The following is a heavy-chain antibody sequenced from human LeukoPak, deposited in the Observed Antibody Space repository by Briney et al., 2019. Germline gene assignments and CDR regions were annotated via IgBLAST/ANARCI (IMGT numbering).Heavy chain of an antibody. CDR1: GFTFSGYA. Sequence: GGSLRLSCAASGFTFSGYAMSWVRQAPGKGLEWVSAISGGGGSTYYADSVKGRFTTSRDNSKNTLYLQMNSLRAEDTAVYYCAKDCRITMVRGVISTDAFDIWGQGTMVTVSS. D-gene: IGHD3-10*01. J-gene: IGHJ3*02. CDR3: AKDCRITMVRGVISTDAFDI. V-gene: IGHV3-23*01. CDR2: ISGGGGST.